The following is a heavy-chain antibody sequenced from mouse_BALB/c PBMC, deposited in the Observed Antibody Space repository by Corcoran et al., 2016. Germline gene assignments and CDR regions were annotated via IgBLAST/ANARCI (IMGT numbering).Heavy chain of an antibody. CDR2: INPSSGYT. V-gene: IGHV1-4*01. J-gene: IGHJ1*01. CDR1: GYTFTSYT. Sequence: QVQLQQSGAELARPVASVKMSCKASGYTFTSYTVHWVKQRPGQGLEWIGYINPSSGYTNYNQKFKDKATLTTDKSSSTAYMQLSSLTSEDSAVYYCARAVYWYYDVWGAGTTVTVSS. CDR3: ARAVYWYYDV.